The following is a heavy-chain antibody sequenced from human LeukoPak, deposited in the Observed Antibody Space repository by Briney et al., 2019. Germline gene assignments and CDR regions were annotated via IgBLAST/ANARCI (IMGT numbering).Heavy chain of an antibody. D-gene: IGHD1-26*01. CDR2: IFQSGSP. CDR3: ARDRAGLGLLDF. J-gene: IGHJ3*01. Sequence: SQTLSLTCAVSGSPISSGGYSWTWIRQPPGKGLEWIGYIFQSGSPSYNPSLRSRVTISVDTSRNHFSLELISVTAADTAMYYCARDRAGLGLLDFWGQGTMVTVSS. V-gene: IGHV4-30-2*01. CDR1: GSPISSGGYS.